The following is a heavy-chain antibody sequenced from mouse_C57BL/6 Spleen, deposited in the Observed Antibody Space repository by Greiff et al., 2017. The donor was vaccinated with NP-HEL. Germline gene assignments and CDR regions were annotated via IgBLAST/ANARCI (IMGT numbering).Heavy chain of an antibody. CDR1: GYTFTDYY. J-gene: IGHJ2*01. V-gene: IGHV1-19*01. CDR2: INPYNGGT. CDR3: AREGYFDY. Sequence: EVKLVESGPVLVKPGASVKMSCKASGYTFTDYYMNWVKQSHGKSLEWIGVINPYNGGTSYNQKFKGKATLTVDKSSSTAYMELNSLTSEDSAVYYCAREGYFDYWGQGTTLTVSS.